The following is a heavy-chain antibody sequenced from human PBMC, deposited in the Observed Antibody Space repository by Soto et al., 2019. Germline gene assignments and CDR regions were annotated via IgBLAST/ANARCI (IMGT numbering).Heavy chain of an antibody. CDR2: IWYDGRKK. V-gene: IGHV3-33*01. CDR3: AREDDSGLGEYFQH. CDR1: GFTFSSYG. Sequence: QVQLVESGGGVVQPGRSLRLSCAASGFTFSSYGMHWVRQAPGKGLEWVAVIWYDGRKKYYADSVKGRFTISRDNSKNTMYLQMNSQTAEDTAVYYCAREDDSGLGEYFQHWGQGTLVTVSS. J-gene: IGHJ1*01. D-gene: IGHD3-22*01.